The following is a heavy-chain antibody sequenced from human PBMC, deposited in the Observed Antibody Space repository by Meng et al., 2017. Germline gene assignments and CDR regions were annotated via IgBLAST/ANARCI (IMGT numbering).Heavy chain of an antibody. D-gene: IGHD2/OR15-2a*01. CDR2: INHSGST. Sequence: QGQLQECGAGLLKPSETLSLTCAVYGGSFSGYYWSWIRQPPGKGLEWIGEINHSGSTNYNPSLKSRVTISVDTSKNQFSLKLSSVTAADTAVYYCARVGSFLRDYWGQGTLVTVSS. J-gene: IGHJ4*02. CDR3: ARVGSFLRDY. CDR1: GGSFSGYY. V-gene: IGHV4-34*01.